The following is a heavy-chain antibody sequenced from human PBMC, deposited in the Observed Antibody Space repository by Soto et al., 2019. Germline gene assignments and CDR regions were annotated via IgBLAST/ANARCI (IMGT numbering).Heavy chain of an antibody. J-gene: IGHJ6*02. CDR2: IWYDGSNK. CDR1: GFTFSSYG. Sequence: RLSCAASGFTFSSYGMHWVRQAPGKGLEWVAVIWYDGSNKYYADSVKGRFTISRDNSKNTLYLQMNSLRAEDTAVYYCARDPTYYDFWSGYSSYYYYGMDVWGQGTTVTVSS. D-gene: IGHD3-3*01. V-gene: IGHV3-33*01. CDR3: ARDPTYYDFWSGYSSYYYYGMDV.